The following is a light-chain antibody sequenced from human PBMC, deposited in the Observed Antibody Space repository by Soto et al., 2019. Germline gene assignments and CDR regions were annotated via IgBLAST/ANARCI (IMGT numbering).Light chain of an antibody. CDR3: SSYTTRSTVV. CDR1: NSDVGGYNY. V-gene: IGLV2-14*01. CDR2: DVD. Sequence: QSALTQPASISGSPGQSITISCTGTNSDVGGYNYVSWYQQYPGKAPKLMIYDVDNRPSGVSYRFSGSKSGKTASLTISGLQAEDEADYYCSSYTTRSTVVFGGGTKVTVL. J-gene: IGLJ2*01.